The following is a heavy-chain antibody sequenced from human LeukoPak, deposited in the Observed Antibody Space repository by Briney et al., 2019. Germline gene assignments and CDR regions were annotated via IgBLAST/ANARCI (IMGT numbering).Heavy chain of an antibody. J-gene: IGHJ6*02. V-gene: IGHV4-39*01. CDR3: AIHSWALYSSPPADYYYYYGMDV. CDR1: GGSISSSSYY. Sequence: SETLSLTCTVSGGSISSSSYYWGWIRQPPGKGLEWIGSIYYSGSTYYNPSLKSRVTISVDTSKNQFSLKLSSVTAADTAVYYCAIHSWALYSSPPADYYYYYGMDVWGQGTTVTVSS. D-gene: IGHD6-13*01. CDR2: IYYSGST.